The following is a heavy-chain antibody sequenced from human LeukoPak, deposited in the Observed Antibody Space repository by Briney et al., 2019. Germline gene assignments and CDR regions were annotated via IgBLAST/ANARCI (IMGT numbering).Heavy chain of an antibody. CDR2: ITNNADAT. Sequence: PGGSLRLSCAASGFTFRNFAMSWFRQPPGKGLDWVSHITNNADATYYADSVKGRFTVSRDNSNNILYLQLDSLRAEDAAVYYCAKDFWSGNYQSGGLDVWAQGSTVTVSS. CDR3: AKDFWSGNYQSGGLDV. D-gene: IGHD3-3*01. J-gene: IGHJ6*02. CDR1: GFTFRNFA. V-gene: IGHV3-23*01.